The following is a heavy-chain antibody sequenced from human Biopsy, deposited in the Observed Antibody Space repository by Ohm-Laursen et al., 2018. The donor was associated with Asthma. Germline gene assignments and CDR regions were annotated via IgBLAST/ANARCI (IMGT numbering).Heavy chain of an antibody. D-gene: IGHD3-22*01. Sequence: GSLRLSCAASGFTFGGYAMSWARQAPGKGLARVGTIRPGQPDIDYEPPVRGRFFISRDDSKNTLYLDMTSLRAEDTAVYYCVKDTLIDSKNYYTFEVWGQGTMVTVSS. J-gene: IGHJ3*01. V-gene: IGHV3-23*01. CDR1: GFTFGGYA. CDR3: VKDTLIDSKNYYTFEV. CDR2: IRPGQPDI.